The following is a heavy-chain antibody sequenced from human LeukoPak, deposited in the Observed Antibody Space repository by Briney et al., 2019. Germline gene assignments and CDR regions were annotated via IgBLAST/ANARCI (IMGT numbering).Heavy chain of an antibody. CDR1: GYTFRSSA. D-gene: IGHD5-12*01. Sequence: ASVKVSCKASGYTFRSSAISWVRQAPGQGLEWMGWISAHNGDTKSAQRLQGRVTMTTDTSTSTAYMELRSLRSDDTAVYYCARPLGYGGYNDGLDFWGQGTMVTVSS. J-gene: IGHJ3*01. V-gene: IGHV1-18*01. CDR3: ARPLGYGGYNDGLDF. CDR2: ISAHNGDT.